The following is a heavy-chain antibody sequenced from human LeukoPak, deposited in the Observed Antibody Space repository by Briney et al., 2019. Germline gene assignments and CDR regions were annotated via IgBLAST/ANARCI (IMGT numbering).Heavy chain of an antibody. J-gene: IGHJ4*02. Sequence: PSETLSLTCTVSNDSISTYSWSWIRQPPGKGLEWIGEINHSRATNYNPSLKSRVTISVVTSKKEFSLKLKSVTAADTAIYYCARGYFDYYGSGSYYNLIDYWGQGILVTVSS. V-gene: IGHV4-34*01. CDR2: INHSRAT. D-gene: IGHD3-10*01. CDR3: ARGYFDYYGSGSYYNLIDY. CDR1: NDSISTYS.